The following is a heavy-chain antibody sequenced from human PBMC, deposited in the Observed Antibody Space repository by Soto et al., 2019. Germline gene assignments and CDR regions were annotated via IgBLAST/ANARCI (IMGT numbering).Heavy chain of an antibody. CDR3: AKQHGAWPSNWLDA. Sequence: GGSLRLSCTASQFTFNVYGMSWVRQAPGKGLEWVSSISVTGENSLYADSVRGRFTMSRDNSKDILYLQMNSLRADDTAMYYCAKQHGAWPSNWLDAWGQGALVTVSS. CDR1: QFTFNVYG. CDR2: ISVTGENS. J-gene: IGHJ5*02. V-gene: IGHV3-23*01.